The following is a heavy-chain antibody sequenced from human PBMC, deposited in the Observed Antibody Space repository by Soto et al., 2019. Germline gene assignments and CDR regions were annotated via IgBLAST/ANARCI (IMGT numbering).Heavy chain of an antibody. V-gene: IGHV4-34*01. CDR3: ARGSDDSSGYGDY. D-gene: IGHD3-22*01. Sequence: PSETLSLTCAVYGGSFSGYYWSWIRQPPGKGLEWIGEINHSGSTNYNPSLKSRVTISVDTSKNQFSLKLSSVTAADTAVYYCARGSDDSSGYGDYWGQGTLGTVS. J-gene: IGHJ4*02. CDR2: INHSGST. CDR1: GGSFSGYY.